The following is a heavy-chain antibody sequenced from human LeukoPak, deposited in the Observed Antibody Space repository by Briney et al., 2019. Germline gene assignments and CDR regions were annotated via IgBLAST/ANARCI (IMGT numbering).Heavy chain of an antibody. CDR1: GYSMNSGYY. J-gene: IGHJ4*02. CDR2: MYHSGTT. Sequence: PSETLSLTCAVSGYSMNSGYYWGWIRQTPGKGLEWIGSMYHSGTTFYNPSLKSRVTISIDTSKNHLSLRLGSVTAADTAVYYCARRGDILTDYAFDYWGQGTLVTVSS. V-gene: IGHV4-38-2*01. D-gene: IGHD3-9*01. CDR3: ARRGDILTDYAFDY.